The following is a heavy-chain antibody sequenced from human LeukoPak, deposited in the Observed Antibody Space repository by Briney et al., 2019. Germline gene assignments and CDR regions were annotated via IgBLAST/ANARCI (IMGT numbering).Heavy chain of an antibody. D-gene: IGHD4-17*01. J-gene: IGHJ3*02. Sequence: GGSLRLSCAASGLTFSSYSMNWVRQAPGKGLEWVSSISSSSSYIYYADSVKGRFTISRDNAKNSLYLQMNSLRAEDTAVYYCARDRRLGDYNDAFDIWGQGTMVTVSS. CDR2: ISSSSSYI. CDR3: ARDRRLGDYNDAFDI. CDR1: GLTFSSYS. V-gene: IGHV3-21*01.